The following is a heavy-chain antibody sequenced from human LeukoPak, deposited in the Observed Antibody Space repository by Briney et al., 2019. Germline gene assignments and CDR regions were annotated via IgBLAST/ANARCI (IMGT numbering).Heavy chain of an antibody. J-gene: IGHJ5*02. D-gene: IGHD2-15*01. CDR3: AKSGDIVVVVAAMPWFDP. CDR2: ISYDGSNK. CDR1: GFTFSSYG. V-gene: IGHV3-30*18. Sequence: GGSLRLSCAASGFTFSSYGMHWVRQAPGKGLEWVAVISYDGSNKYYADSVKGRFTISRDNSKNTLYLQMNSLRAEDTAVYYCAKSGDIVVVVAAMPWFDPWGQGTLVTVYS.